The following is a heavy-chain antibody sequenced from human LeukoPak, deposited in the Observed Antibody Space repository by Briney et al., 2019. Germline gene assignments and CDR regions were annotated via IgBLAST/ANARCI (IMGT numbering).Heavy chain of an antibody. Sequence: ASVKVSCKTSGYTFTSYDINWVRQAPGQGLEWMGWMNPNSGNTGYAQKFQGRVTMTRNTSISTAYMELSSLRSDDTAVYYCAREAEQWLDYYYYMDVWGKGTTVTVSS. J-gene: IGHJ6*03. V-gene: IGHV1-8*01. CDR1: GYTFTSYD. D-gene: IGHD6-19*01. CDR3: AREAEQWLDYYYYMDV. CDR2: MNPNSGNT.